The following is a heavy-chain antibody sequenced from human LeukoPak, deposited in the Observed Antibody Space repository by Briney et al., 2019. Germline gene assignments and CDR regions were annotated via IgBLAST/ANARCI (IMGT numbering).Heavy chain of an antibody. J-gene: IGHJ4*02. CDR1: GFTFSSYA. CDR3: AKQAYDSPRTDFDY. D-gene: IGHD3-22*01. CDR2: ITGSGGGT. V-gene: IGHV3-23*01. Sequence: GGSLRLSCAASGFTFSSYAMTWLRQAPGQGLEWVSTITGSGGGTYYADSVKGRFTISRDNSKNTLYLQMYRLRAEDTAVYYCAKQAYDSPRTDFDYWGQGTLVTVSS.